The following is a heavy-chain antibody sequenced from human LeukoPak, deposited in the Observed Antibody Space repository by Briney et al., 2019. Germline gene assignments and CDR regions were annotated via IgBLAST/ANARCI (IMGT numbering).Heavy chain of an antibody. V-gene: IGHV4-34*01. CDR1: GGSFSGYY. CDR3: ARGPITMVRGNFDY. D-gene: IGHD3-10*01. CDR2: INHSGST. J-gene: IGHJ4*02. Sequence: SETLSLTCAVYGGSFSGYYWSWIRQPPGKGLEWIGEINHSGSTNYNPSLKSRVTMSVDTSKNQFSLKLSSVTAADTAVYYCARGPITMVRGNFDYWGQGTLVTVSS.